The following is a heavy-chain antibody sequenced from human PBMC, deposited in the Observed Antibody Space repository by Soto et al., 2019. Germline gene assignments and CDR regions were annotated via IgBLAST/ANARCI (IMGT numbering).Heavy chain of an antibody. Sequence: XSVKGSCKASGYTFTSYGISWVRQAPIQGLEWMGWISAYNGNTNYAQKLQGRVTMTTDTSTSTAYMELRSLRSDDTAVYYCARDRAAAGIGYNWFDPWGQGTLVTVSS. CDR2: ISAYNGNT. D-gene: IGHD6-13*01. J-gene: IGHJ5*02. CDR3: ARDRAAAGIGYNWFDP. V-gene: IGHV1-18*04. CDR1: GYTFTSYG.